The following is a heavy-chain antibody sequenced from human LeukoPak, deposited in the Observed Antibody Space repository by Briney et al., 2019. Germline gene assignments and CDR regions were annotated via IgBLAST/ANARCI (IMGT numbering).Heavy chain of an antibody. V-gene: IGHV3-30*18. CDR3: AKEEGAYYYDSSGSLGY. CDR2: ISYDGSNK. J-gene: IGHJ4*02. Sequence: GGSLRLSCAASGFTFSSYAMSWVRQAPGKGLEWVAVISYDGSNKYYADSVKGRFTISRDNSKNTLYLQMNSLRAEDTAVYYCAKEEGAYYYDSSGSLGYWGQGTLVTVSS. D-gene: IGHD3-22*01. CDR1: GFTFSSYA.